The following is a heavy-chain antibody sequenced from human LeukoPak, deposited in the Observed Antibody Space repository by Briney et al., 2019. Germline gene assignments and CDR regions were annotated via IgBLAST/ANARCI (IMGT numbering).Heavy chain of an antibody. CDR2: IKSDGITI. CDR3: LRDLNWSLDQ. V-gene: IGHV3-74*01. D-gene: IGHD1-20*01. Sequence: GGSLRLSCAASGFIFSNYMMHWVRQAPGKGLVWVSRIKSDGITITYADSVKGRFTISRDNAKNTLYLQMNSLRAEDTAVYYCLRDLNWSLDQWGQGTLVTVSS. J-gene: IGHJ4*02. CDR1: GFIFSNYM.